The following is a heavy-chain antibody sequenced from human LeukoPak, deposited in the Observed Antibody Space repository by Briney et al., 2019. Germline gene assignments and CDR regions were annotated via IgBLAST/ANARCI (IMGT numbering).Heavy chain of an antibody. CDR1: GYTFTSYG. V-gene: IGHV1-18*01. Sequence: GASVKVSCKASGYTFTSYGISWVRQAPGQGLEWMGWISAYNGNTNYAQKLQGRVTMTTDTSTSTAYMELRSLRSDDTAVYYCARNKVPTFWGCLRDGRDVGGKGTPVPVS. D-gene: IGHD3-16*01. CDR3: ARNKVPTFWGCLRDGRDV. J-gene: IGHJ6*04. CDR2: ISAYNGNT.